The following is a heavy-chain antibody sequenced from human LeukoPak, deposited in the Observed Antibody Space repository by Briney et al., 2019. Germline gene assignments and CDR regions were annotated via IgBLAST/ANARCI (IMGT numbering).Heavy chain of an antibody. CDR1: GFTFSDYY. CDR3: ANGYGDYVAAFAFDI. J-gene: IGHJ3*02. Sequence: GGSLRLSCAASGFTFSDYYMSWIRQAPGKGLEWVSYISSSGSTIYYADSVKGRFTISRDNAKNSLYLQMNSLRAEDTAVYYCANGYGDYVAAFAFDIWGQGTMVTVSS. V-gene: IGHV3-11*01. CDR2: ISSSGSTI. D-gene: IGHD4-17*01.